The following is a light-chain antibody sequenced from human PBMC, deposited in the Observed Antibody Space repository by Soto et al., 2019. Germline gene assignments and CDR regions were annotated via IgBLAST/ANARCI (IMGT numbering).Light chain of an antibody. Sequence: DIQMTQSPSSLSASVGDRVTITCQASQDISKSLNWYQQKPGKAPKLLIYDASNLETGVPSRLSGSGSGTAFTFTINSLQPEDIATYYCQQYDNLPLTFGGGTKVEIK. CDR2: DAS. CDR1: QDISKS. V-gene: IGKV1-33*01. CDR3: QQYDNLPLT. J-gene: IGKJ4*01.